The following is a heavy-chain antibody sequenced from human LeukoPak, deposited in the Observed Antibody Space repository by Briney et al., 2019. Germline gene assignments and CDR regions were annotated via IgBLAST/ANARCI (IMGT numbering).Heavy chain of an antibody. D-gene: IGHD2-15*01. CDR3: ARESTPYCSGGSCYTATLYYYYYMDV. V-gene: IGHV3-48*04. J-gene: IGHJ6*03. CDR2: ISSSSSTI. CDR1: GFTFSSYS. Sequence: GGSLRLSCAASGFTFSSYSMNWVRQAPGKGLEWVSYISSSSSTIYYADSVKGRFTISRDNAKNSLYLQMNSLRAEDTAVYYCARESTPYCSGGSCYTATLYYYYYMDVWGKGTTVTVSS.